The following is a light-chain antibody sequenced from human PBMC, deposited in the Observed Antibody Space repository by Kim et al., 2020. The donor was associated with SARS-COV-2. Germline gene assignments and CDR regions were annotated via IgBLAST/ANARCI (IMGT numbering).Light chain of an antibody. J-gene: IGLJ3*02. V-gene: IGLV2-11*01. CDR3: CSYAGSYTWV. CDR1: SSDVGGYNY. CDR2: DVS. Sequence: GQSVTISCTGTSSDVGGYNYVSWYQQHPGNAPKLMIYDVSERPSGVPDRFSGSKSDNTASLTISGLQAEDEADYYCCSYAGSYTWVFGGGTQLTVL.